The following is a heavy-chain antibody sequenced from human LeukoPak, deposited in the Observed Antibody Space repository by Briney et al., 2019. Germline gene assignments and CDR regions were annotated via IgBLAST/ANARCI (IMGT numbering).Heavy chain of an antibody. CDR3: AKGRAKATVTAGDH. V-gene: IGHV3-23*01. J-gene: IGHJ4*02. D-gene: IGHD4-17*01. Sequence: GGSLRLSCEASGFTFSSYAMSWVRQAPGKGLEWVSAISGSAGSTHYADSVKGRFTISRDNSKNTLYLQMDSLRADDTAVYYCAKGRAKATVTAGDHWGQGTLATVSS. CDR2: ISGSAGST. CDR1: GFTFSSYA.